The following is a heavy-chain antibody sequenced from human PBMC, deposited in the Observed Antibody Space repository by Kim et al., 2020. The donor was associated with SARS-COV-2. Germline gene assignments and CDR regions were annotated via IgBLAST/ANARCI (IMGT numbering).Heavy chain of an antibody. V-gene: IGHV4-34*01. Sequence: SETLSLTCAVYGGSFSDYYWSWIRQPPGKGLEWIGEINHSGSTNYNPSLKSRLTISVDTSKSQFSLKLTSVTAADTAVYYCGSEYYFGSGSYNYLGQGTL. CDR2: INHSGST. D-gene: IGHD3-10*01. CDR3: GSEYYFGSGSYNY. CDR1: GGSFSDYY. J-gene: IGHJ4*02.